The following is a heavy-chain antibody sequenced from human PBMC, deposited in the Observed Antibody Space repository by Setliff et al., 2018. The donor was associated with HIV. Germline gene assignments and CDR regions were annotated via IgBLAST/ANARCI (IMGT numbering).Heavy chain of an antibody. D-gene: IGHD4-4*01. Sequence: GGSLRLSCAASGFTFSDYSMSWVRQAPGKGLEWISYIRSDNSNTYYADSVRGRFTISRDNAKNSLFLQMNNLRAEDTAVYYCARWGYSRDGMDVWGQGTTVTVSS. CDR1: GFTFSDYS. V-gene: IGHV3-48*01. J-gene: IGHJ6*02. CDR2: IRSDNSNT. CDR3: ARWGYSRDGMDV.